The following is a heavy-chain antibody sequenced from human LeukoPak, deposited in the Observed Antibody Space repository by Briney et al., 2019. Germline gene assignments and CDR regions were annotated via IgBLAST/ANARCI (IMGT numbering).Heavy chain of an antibody. J-gene: IGHJ3*02. CDR2: IYDSGST. CDR1: GASISSYY. Sequence: SETLSLTCSVSGASISSYYWSWIRQPPGKGLEWIAYIYDSGSTNYNPALKSRVTISVDTSKNQFSLKLSSVTAADTAVYYCAREGGTGAFDIWGQGTMVTVSP. V-gene: IGHV4-59*01. CDR3: AREGGTGAFDI. D-gene: IGHD1-14*01.